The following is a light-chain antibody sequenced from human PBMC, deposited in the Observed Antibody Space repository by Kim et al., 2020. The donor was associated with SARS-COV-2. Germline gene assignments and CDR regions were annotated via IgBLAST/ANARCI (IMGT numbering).Light chain of an antibody. Sequence: EIVFTQSPATLSLSPGERAILSCRASQSVGKHLAWYQKKHGQAPRLLLYDASNRAVGIPARFSGSGSGTDFNFTISSLEPDDFAVYFCQQRGDWPWLTFGGGTTVEI. CDR1: QSVGKH. J-gene: IGKJ4*01. CDR3: QQRGDWPWLT. CDR2: DAS. V-gene: IGKV3-11*01.